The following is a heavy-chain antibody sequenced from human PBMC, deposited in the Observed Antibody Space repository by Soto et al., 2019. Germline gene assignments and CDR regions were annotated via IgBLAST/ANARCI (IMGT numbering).Heavy chain of an antibody. CDR1: GFTFSSYW. D-gene: IGHD5-18*01. J-gene: IGHJ4*02. CDR3: ARDLRNPTAMVDY. CDR2: IKQDGSEK. V-gene: IGHV3-7*03. Sequence: GGSLRLSCAASGFTFSSYWMSRVRQAPGKGLEWVANIKQDGSEKYYVDSVKGRFTISRDNAKNSLYLQMNSLRAEDTAVYYCARDLRNPTAMVDYGGQGTLVTVSS.